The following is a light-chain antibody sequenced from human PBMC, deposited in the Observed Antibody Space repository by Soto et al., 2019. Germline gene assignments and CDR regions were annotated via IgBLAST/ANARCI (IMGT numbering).Light chain of an antibody. Sequence: ETVLTQSPGTLSLSPGERATLSCRASQTVSSSYLAWYQQKPGQAPRLLIYGASSRATGFPDRFSGSGSGTDFTLTISRLEPEDFAVYYCQQYCQQYGSSPPSWTFGQGTRVEIK. CDR3: QQYCQQYGSSPPSWT. J-gene: IGKJ1*01. CDR1: QTVSSSY. CDR2: GAS. V-gene: IGKV3-20*01.